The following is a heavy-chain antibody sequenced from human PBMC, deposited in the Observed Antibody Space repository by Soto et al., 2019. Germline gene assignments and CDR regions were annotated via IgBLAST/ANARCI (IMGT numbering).Heavy chain of an antibody. CDR2: IYYSVSP. V-gene: IGHV4-39*01. J-gene: IGHJ5*02. D-gene: IGHD6-19*01. Sequence: SETLSLTCTVSGGSISSNNYYCGWIRQPPGKGLEWIGSIYYSVSPYYNPSLKSRVTVSVDTSKNQFSLRLTSVTAADAAVYFCARIVAGLAGWFEPWGQGIMLTVSS. CDR1: GGSISSNNYY. CDR3: ARIVAGLAGWFEP.